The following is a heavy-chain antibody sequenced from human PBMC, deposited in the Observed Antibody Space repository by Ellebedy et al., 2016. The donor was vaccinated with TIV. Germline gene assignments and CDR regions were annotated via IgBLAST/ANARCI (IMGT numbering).Heavy chain of an antibody. J-gene: IGHJ6*02. V-gene: IGHV3-66*01. CDR2: FYTDGRT. CDR3: ARVRGRTESYAMDV. D-gene: IGHD1-1*01. Sequence: GESLKISCAASGLTVSSNYINWVRQAPGKGLDWVSVFYTDGRTYFADSVKGRFTVSRDITRNTLYLQMNSLRAEDTAVYYGARVRGRTESYAMDVWGQGTTVTVSS. CDR1: GLTVSSNY.